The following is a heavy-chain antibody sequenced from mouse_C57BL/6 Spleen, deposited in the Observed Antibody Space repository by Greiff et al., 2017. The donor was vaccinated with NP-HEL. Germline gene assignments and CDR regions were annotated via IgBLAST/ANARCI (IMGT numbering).Heavy chain of an antibody. J-gene: IGHJ1*03. Sequence: EVKVVESGEGLVKPGGSLKLSCAASGFTFSSYAMSWVRQTPEKRLEWVAYISSGGDYIYYADTVKGRFTISRDNARNTLYLQMSSLKSEDTAMYYCTRDTRDWDFDVWGTGTTVTVSS. D-gene: IGHD5-1-1*01. CDR3: TRDTRDWDFDV. V-gene: IGHV5-9-1*02. CDR1: GFTFSSYA. CDR2: ISSGGDYI.